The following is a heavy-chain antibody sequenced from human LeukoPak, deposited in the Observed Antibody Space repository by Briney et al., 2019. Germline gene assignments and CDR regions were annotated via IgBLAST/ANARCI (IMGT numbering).Heavy chain of an antibody. CDR1: GFTFSSYA. CDR3: ARAGNYYDSSGYYYYGY. J-gene: IGHJ4*02. V-gene: IGHV3-30-3*01. Sequence: GGSLRLSCAASGFTFSSYAMHWVRQAPGKGLEWVAVISYDGSNKYYADSVKGRLTISRDNSKNTLYLQMNSLRAEDTAVYYCARAGNYYDSSGYYYYGYWGQGTLVTVSS. D-gene: IGHD3-22*01. CDR2: ISYDGSNK.